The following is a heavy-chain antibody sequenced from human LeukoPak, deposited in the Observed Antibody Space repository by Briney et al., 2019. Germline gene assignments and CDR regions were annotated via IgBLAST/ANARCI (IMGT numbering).Heavy chain of an antibody. CDR1: GLTFSSYA. D-gene: IGHD2-8*02. CDR2: ISGSGGGT. CDR3: AKGGKSGDALVALFDC. Sequence: GGSLTLSCAVSGLTFSSYAMSWVRPAPGKGVEWVSAISGSGGGTYYPDSVKGRFAISRDHSKSTLYLQLNSLRAEDTAVYDCAKGGKSGDALVALFDCWGQGTLVTVSS. V-gene: IGHV3-23*01. J-gene: IGHJ4*02.